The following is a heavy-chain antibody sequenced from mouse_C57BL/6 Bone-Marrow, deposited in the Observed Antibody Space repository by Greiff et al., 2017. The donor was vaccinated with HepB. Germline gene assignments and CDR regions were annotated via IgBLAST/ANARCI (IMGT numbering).Heavy chain of an antibody. D-gene: IGHD3-3*01. CDR3: AREGGTGAMDY. Sequence: QVQLQQPGAELVMPGASVKLSCKASGYTFTSYWMHWVKQRPGQGLEWIGEIDPSDSYTNYNQKFKGKSTLTVDKSSSTAYMQLSSRTSEDSAVYYCAREGGTGAMDYWGQGTSVTVSS. CDR2: IDPSDSYT. V-gene: IGHV1-69*01. J-gene: IGHJ4*01. CDR1: GYTFTSYW.